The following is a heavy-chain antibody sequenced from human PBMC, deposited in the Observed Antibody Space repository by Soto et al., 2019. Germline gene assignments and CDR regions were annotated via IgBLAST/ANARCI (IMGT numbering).Heavy chain of an antibody. CDR1: GGTFSSYA. Sequence: ASVKVSCKASGGTFSSYAISWVRQAPGQGLEWMGWINPNSGGTNYAQKFQGWVTMTRDTSISTAYMELSRLRSDDTAVYYCARVVDLGSYYGMDVWGQGTTVTVSS. CDR3: ARVVDLGSYYGMDV. V-gene: IGHV1-2*04. D-gene: IGHD5-12*01. J-gene: IGHJ6*02. CDR2: INPNSGGT.